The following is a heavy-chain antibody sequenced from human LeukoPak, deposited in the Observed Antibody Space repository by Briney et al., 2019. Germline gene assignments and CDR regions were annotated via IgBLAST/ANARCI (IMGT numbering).Heavy chain of an antibody. CDR1: GGSISSGSYY. V-gene: IGHV4-61*02. CDR3: ARDGYYYDSSGYGLLDY. Sequence: PSETLSLTCTVSGGSISSGSYYWRWIRQPAGKGLEWIGRIYTSGSTNYNPSLKSRVTISVDTSKNQFSLKLSSVTAADTAVYYCARDGYYYDSSGYGLLDYWGQGTLVTVSS. D-gene: IGHD3-22*01. CDR2: IYTSGST. J-gene: IGHJ4*02.